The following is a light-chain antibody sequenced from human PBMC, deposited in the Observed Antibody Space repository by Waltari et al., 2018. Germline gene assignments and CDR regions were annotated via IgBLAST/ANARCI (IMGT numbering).Light chain of an antibody. Sequence: QSALTQPASVSGSPGQSITISCTGTSSDVGRYNLASWYQQHPGKAPKLMIYEGSKRPSGVSNRFSGSKSGNTASLTISGLQAEDEADYYCCSYAGSSTSVVFGGGTKLTVL. J-gene: IGLJ2*01. CDR3: CSYAGSSTSVV. CDR2: EGS. CDR1: SSDVGRYNL. V-gene: IGLV2-23*01.